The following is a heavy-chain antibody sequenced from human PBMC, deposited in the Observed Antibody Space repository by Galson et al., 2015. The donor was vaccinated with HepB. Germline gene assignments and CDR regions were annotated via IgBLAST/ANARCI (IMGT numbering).Heavy chain of an antibody. V-gene: IGHV3-11*01. D-gene: IGHD2-2*01. CDR2: ITSGYTI. J-gene: IGHJ4*02. CDR3: ATRYCSSTSCYFDY. Sequence: SLRLSCAASGFRFSEYYMSWIRQAPGKGLEWVSYITSGYTIYYADSVKGRFTISRDNANNSLYLQMSSLRADDTAVYYCATRYCSSTSCYFDYWGQGTLVTVSS. CDR1: GFRFSEYY.